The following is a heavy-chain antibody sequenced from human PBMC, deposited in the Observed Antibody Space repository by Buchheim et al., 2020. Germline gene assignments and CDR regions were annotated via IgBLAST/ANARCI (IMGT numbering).Heavy chain of an antibody. J-gene: IGHJ6*02. CDR2: ISYDGSNK. Sequence: QVQLVESGGGVVQPGRSLRLSCAASGFTFSSYGMHWVRQAPGKGLEWVAVISYDGSNKYYADSVKGRFTISRDNSKKTLYLQMNSLRAEDTAVYYCAKDRRYSGSYYRSHREYYYGMDVWGQGTT. D-gene: IGHD1-26*01. V-gene: IGHV3-30*18. CDR1: GFTFSSYG. CDR3: AKDRRYSGSYYRSHREYYYGMDV.